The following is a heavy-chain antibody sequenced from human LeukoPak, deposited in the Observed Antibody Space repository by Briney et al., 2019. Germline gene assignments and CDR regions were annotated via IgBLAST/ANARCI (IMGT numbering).Heavy chain of an antibody. D-gene: IGHD3-22*01. CDR3: ARDPWLDY. CDR2: IYSGGST. Sequence: GESLKISCAASGFTVSSNYMSWVRQAPGKGLEWVSVIYSGGSTYYADSVKGRFTISRDNSKNTLYLQMSSLRAEDTAVYYCARDPWLDYWGQGTLVTVSS. J-gene: IGHJ4*02. V-gene: IGHV3-53*01. CDR1: GFTVSSNY.